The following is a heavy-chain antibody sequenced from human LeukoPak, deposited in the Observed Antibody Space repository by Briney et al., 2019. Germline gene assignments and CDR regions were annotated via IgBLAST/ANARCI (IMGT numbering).Heavy chain of an antibody. J-gene: IGHJ4*02. CDR3: ARDRYDILTGPTGY. CDR2: ISAYNGNT. V-gene: IGHV1-18*01. D-gene: IGHD3-9*01. CDR1: GYTFTSYG. Sequence: GESLKISCKASGYTFTSYGISWVRQAPGQGLEWMGWISAYNGNTNYAQKLQGRVTMTTDTSTSTAYMELRSLRSDDTAVYYCARDRYDILTGPTGYWGQGTLVTVSS.